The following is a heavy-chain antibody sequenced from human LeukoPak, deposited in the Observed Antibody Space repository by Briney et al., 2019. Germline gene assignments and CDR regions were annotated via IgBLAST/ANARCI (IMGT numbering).Heavy chain of an antibody. J-gene: IGHJ4*02. V-gene: IGHV4-59*12. Sequence: SETLSLTCTVSGGSISSYYWSWIRQPPGKGLEWIGYIYYSGSTNYNPSLKSRVTISVDTSKNQFSLKLSSVTAADTAVYYCARDKNDYVDYWGQGTLVTASS. CDR2: IYYSGST. CDR1: GGSISSYY. CDR3: ARDKNDYVDY.